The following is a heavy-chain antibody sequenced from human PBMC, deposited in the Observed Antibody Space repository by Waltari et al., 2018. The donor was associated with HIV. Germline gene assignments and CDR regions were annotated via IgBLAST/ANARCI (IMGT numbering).Heavy chain of an antibody. CDR3: ARLPTTPGAGFDY. CDR2: IYYRGST. V-gene: IGHV4-39*01. Sequence: QLQLQESGPGRVRPSETLPLPPTASVASITRISYSWGRIRQAPGKGLEWIGSIYYRGSTYYNPYLKSRVTISVDTSKNQFSLKLSSVTAADTAVYYCARLPTTPGAGFDYWGQGTLFTVSS. CDR1: VASITRISYS. J-gene: IGHJ4*02. D-gene: IGHD1-1*01.